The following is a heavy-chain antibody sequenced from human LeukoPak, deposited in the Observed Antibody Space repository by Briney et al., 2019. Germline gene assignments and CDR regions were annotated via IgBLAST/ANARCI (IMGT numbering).Heavy chain of an antibody. V-gene: IGHV3-23*01. D-gene: IGHD3-10*01. CDR3: AKGQDYYGSGSYFINAFDI. J-gene: IGHJ3*02. CDR2: ISGSGGST. Sequence: PRGSLRLSCAASGFTLSSYAMSWVRQAPGKGLEWVSAISGSGGSTYYADSVKGRFTISRDNSKNTLYLQMNSLRAEDTAVYYCAKGQDYYGSGSYFINAFDIWGQGTMVTVSS. CDR1: GFTLSSYA.